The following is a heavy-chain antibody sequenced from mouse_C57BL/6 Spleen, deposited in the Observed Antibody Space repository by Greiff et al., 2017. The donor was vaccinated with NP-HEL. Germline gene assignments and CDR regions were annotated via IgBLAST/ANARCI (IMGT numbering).Heavy chain of an antibody. CDR2: ISSGGSYT. D-gene: IGHD2-3*01. Sequence: EVQGVESGGDLVKPGGSLKLSCAASGFTFSSYGMSWVRQTPDKRLEWVATISSGGSYTYYPDSVKGRFTISRDNAKNTLYLQMSSLKSEDTAMYYCARHEAYDGYYGWFAYWGQGTLVTVSA. V-gene: IGHV5-6*01. CDR3: ARHEAYDGYYGWFAY. J-gene: IGHJ3*01. CDR1: GFTFSSYG.